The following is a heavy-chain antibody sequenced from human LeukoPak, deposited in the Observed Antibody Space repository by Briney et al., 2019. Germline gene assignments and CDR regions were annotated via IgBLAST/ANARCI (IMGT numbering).Heavy chain of an antibody. CDR2: IYHSGST. CDR3: ARGKHQRGGDYSSSSPYINWFDP. D-gene: IGHD6-6*01. CDR1: GGSISSGGYS. V-gene: IGHV4-30-2*01. J-gene: IGHJ5*02. Sequence: SSETLSLTCAVSGGSISSGGYSWSWIRQPPGKGLEWIGYIYHSGSTYYNPSLKSRVTISVDRSKNQFSLKLSSVTAADTAVYYCARGKHQRGGDYSSSSPYINWFDPWGQGTLVTVSS.